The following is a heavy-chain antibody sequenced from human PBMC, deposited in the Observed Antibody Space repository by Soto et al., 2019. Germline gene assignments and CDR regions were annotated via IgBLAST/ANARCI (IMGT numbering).Heavy chain of an antibody. CDR2: IASDGKDK. Sequence: QVQLVESGGGVVQPGRSLKLSCAASGFTFSNHAIHWVRQAPGKGLEWVAVIASDGKDKRYADSVKGRFTISRDNSKNTVYLQMNSLRGDDTAVYYCAKDGAIAAADYFFDYWGQGSLVTVSS. CDR1: GFTFSNHA. D-gene: IGHD6-13*01. V-gene: IGHV3-30*18. CDR3: AKDGAIAAADYFFDY. J-gene: IGHJ4*02.